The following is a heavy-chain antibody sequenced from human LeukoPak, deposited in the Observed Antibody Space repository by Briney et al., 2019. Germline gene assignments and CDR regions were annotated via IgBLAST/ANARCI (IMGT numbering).Heavy chain of an antibody. CDR1: GYSFTSYW. CDR3: ARPISGSRDAFDM. Sequence: PGESRKISCKGSGYSFTSYWIGWVRQMPGKGLEWMGIIYPGDSDTRYSPSFQGQVTISADKSISTAYLQWSSLKASDTAMYYCARPISGSRDAFDMWGQGTMVTVSS. J-gene: IGHJ3*02. D-gene: IGHD1-26*01. V-gene: IGHV5-51*01. CDR2: IYPGDSDT.